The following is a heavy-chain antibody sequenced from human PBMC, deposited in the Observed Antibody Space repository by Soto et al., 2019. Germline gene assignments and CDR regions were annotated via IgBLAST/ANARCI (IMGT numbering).Heavy chain of an antibody. V-gene: IGHV3-64*02. CDR2: ISRSGDRT. J-gene: IGHJ4*02. Sequence: EVQLVESGEGLVQPGGSLRLSCAASGFTFSSYNIHWIRQAPGKGLEFVSAISRSGDRTYYADSVMGRFTITSDNSKHSGWLQMRRLRAEDMAVSYCAGARCRSGLRYYFDYCGQGALVSGSS. CDR1: GFTFSSYN. D-gene: IGHD2-15*01. CDR3: AGARCRSGLRYYFDY.